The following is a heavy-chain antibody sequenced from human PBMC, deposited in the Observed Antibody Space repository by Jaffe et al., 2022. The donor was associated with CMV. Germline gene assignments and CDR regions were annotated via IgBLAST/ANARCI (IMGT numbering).Heavy chain of an antibody. CDR3: ARDSYDRLHFVGF. D-gene: IGHD3-22*01. Sequence: QVQLVQSGAEVMKPGASVKVSCKASGYTFTAYHIHWVRQAPGQGLEWMGWINPNNGGTNYAQRFQGRVTMTRDTSINTAYMELSRLTSDDTAVYFCARDSYDRLHFVGFWGQGTLVTVSS. J-gene: IGHJ4*02. CDR1: GYTFTAYH. CDR2: INPNNGGT. V-gene: IGHV1-2*02.